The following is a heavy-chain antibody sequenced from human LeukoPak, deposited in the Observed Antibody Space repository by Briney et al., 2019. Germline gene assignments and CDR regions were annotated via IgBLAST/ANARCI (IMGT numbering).Heavy chain of an antibody. D-gene: IGHD3-22*01. V-gene: IGHV3-23*01. J-gene: IGHJ4*02. CDR1: GFTFSSYA. CDR2: ISGSGHST. CDR3: AIHYYDSSGHLDS. Sequence: PGGFLRLSCAASGFTFSSYAMSWVRQAPGKGLEWVSSISGSGHSTYYADSVKGRLTISRDNSKNTLYLQMNSLRAEDTAVFYCAIHYYDSSGHLDSWGQGTLVTVSS.